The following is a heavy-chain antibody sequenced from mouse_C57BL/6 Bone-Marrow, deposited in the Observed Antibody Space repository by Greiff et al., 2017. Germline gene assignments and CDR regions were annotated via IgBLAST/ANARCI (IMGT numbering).Heavy chain of an antibody. Sequence: QVHVKQSGAELVRPGASVTLSCKASGYTFTDYEMHWVKQTPVHGLEWIGAIDPETGGTAYNQKFKGKAILTADKSSSTAYMELRSLTSEDSAVYCCTSSNWDRYWYFDVWGTETAVTVSA. CDR2: IDPETGGT. V-gene: IGHV1-15*01. CDR3: TSSNWDRYWYFDV. CDR1: GYTFTDYE. D-gene: IGHD4-1*01. J-gene: IGHJ1*03.